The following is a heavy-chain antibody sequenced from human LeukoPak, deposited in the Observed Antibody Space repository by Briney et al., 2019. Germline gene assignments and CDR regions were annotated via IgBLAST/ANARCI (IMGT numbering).Heavy chain of an antibody. Sequence: ASVKVSCKASGYTFTTYAIHWVRQAPGQRLEWMGWINTGNGNTKHSQNFQGRVTITRDTSASTAYMELSSLRSEDTAVYYCARHSLTYPAGFDYWGQGTLVTVPS. J-gene: IGHJ4*02. CDR2: INTGNGNT. V-gene: IGHV1-3*04. CDR1: GYTFTTYA. CDR3: ARHSLTYPAGFDY. D-gene: IGHD2/OR15-2a*01.